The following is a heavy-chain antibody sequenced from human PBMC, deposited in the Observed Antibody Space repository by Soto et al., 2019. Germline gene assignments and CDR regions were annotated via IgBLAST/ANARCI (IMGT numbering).Heavy chain of an antibody. CDR1: GYTFTSYY. CDR2: INPSGGST. Sequence: QVQLVQSGAEVKKPGASVKVSCKASGYTFTSYYMHWVRQAPGQGLEWMGIINPSGGSTSYAQKFQGRVTMTRDTSTSTVYMELSSQRSEDTAVYYCARDRLTGTTSFYYYYYYMDVWGKGTTVTVSS. CDR3: ARDRLTGTTSFYYYYYYMDV. J-gene: IGHJ6*03. V-gene: IGHV1-46*03. D-gene: IGHD1-7*01.